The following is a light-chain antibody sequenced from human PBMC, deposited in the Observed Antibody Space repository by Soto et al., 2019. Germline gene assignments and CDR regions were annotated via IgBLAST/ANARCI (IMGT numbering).Light chain of an antibody. CDR1: QSVSGW. CDR3: QQYESYPLT. CDR2: SAS. V-gene: IGKV1-5*03. Sequence: DIQMTQSPPTLSASVGDSVTMTCRASQSVSGWLAWYRQKPGKAPELLIYSASTLETGVPSRFSGSGSGTEFTLTVSSLQPDDFATYYCQQYESYPLTFGEGTKIDIK. J-gene: IGKJ4*01.